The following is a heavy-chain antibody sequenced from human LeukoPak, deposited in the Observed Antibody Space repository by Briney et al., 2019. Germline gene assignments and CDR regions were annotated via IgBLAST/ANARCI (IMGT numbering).Heavy chain of an antibody. J-gene: IGHJ4*02. Sequence: SETLSLTCSVSGGSFTSSSYYWGWIRQPPGKGLEWIGSIYYDGNTYYNPSLKSRVTISVDTSKNQFSLKLSSVTAADTAVYYCARDRIQYYYGSGSHRDYWGQGTLVTVSS. CDR3: ARDRIQYYYGSGSHRDY. CDR2: IYYDGNT. CDR1: GGSFTSSSYY. D-gene: IGHD3-10*01. V-gene: IGHV4-39*07.